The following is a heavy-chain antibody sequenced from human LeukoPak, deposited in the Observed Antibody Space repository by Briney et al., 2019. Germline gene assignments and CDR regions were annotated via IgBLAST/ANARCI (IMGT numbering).Heavy chain of an antibody. CDR3: ARPSSGPHNWFDP. CDR2: IYYSGST. Sequence: SETLSLTCTVSGGSISSSSYYLGWIRQPPGKGLEWIVSIYYSGSTYYNPSLKSRVTISVDTSKNQFSLKLSSVTAADTAVYYCARPSSGPHNWFDPWGQGTLVTVSS. D-gene: IGHD3-22*01. CDR1: GGSISSSSYY. V-gene: IGHV4-39*01. J-gene: IGHJ5*02.